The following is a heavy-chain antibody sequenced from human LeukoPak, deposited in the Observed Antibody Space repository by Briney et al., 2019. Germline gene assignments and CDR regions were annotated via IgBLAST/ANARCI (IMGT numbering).Heavy chain of an antibody. D-gene: IGHD1-26*01. V-gene: IGHV1-46*01. CDR3: ARDNSVGDNAWWFDP. Sequence: ASVKVSCKASGYTFTSYCIHWVRQAPGHGLEWMGLINPSGGSTNYAQKFQGRVTMTRDTSTSTVYMELSSLRSEDTAVYYCARDNSVGDNAWWFDPWGQGTLVTVSS. J-gene: IGHJ5*02. CDR2: INPSGGST. CDR1: GYTFTSYC.